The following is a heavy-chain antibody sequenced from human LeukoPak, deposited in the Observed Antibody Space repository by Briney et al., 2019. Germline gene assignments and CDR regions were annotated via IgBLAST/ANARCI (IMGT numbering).Heavy chain of an antibody. D-gene: IGHD2-2*01. J-gene: IGHJ4*02. Sequence: GGSLRLSCAASGFTFSNYAMSWVRQAPGKGLEWVAFIRYDGSNKYYADSVKGRFTISRDNSKNTLYLQMNSLRAEDTAVYCCAKDRRTYCSSTSCSLFDYWGQGTLVTVSS. CDR1: GFTFSNYA. V-gene: IGHV3-30*02. CDR2: IRYDGSNK. CDR3: AKDRRTYCSSTSCSLFDY.